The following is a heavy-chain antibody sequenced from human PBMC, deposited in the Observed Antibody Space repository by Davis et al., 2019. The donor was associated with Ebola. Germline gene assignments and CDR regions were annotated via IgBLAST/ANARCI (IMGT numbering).Heavy chain of an antibody. Sequence: GESLKISCAASGFTFSSYWMTWVRQAPGKGLEWVANIKEDGGEKYFVDSVKGRFTISRDNAKNSLYLQMNSLRAEDTAVYYCAKDNVHSGYYYAYFDSWGQGTLVTVSS. J-gene: IGHJ4*02. CDR3: AKDNVHSGYYYAYFDS. D-gene: IGHD5-12*01. CDR1: GFTFSSYW. V-gene: IGHV3-7*01. CDR2: IKEDGGEK.